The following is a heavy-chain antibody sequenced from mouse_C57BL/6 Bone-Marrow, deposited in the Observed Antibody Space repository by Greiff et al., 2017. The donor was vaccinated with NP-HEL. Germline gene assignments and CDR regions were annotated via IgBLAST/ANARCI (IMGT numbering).Heavy chain of an antibody. Sequence: VQLQQSGAELVKPGASVKLSCKASGYTFTSYWMHWVKQRPGQGLEWIGMINPNSGSTNYNEKFKSKATLTVDKSSSTAYMQLSSLTSEDSAVYYCASRYGYEDYYAMDYWGQGTSVTVSS. D-gene: IGHD2-2*01. CDR3: ASRYGYEDYYAMDY. CDR2: INPNSGST. J-gene: IGHJ4*01. CDR1: GYTFTSYW. V-gene: IGHV1-64*01.